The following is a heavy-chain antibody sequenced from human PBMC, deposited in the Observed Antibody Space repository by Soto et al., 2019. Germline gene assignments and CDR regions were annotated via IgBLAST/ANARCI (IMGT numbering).Heavy chain of an antibody. J-gene: IGHJ5*01. V-gene: IGHV4-39*01. CDR3: ARRGSASSRNWLDS. Sequence: PSETLSLTCSVSGGSITSTIDYWGWIRQSPGKGLEWIGNIYYDGSTFYNPSLKSRVTISVDTSKRQFSLRVSSVTAANTAVYYCARRGSASSRNWLDSWGHVTMVPVYS. D-gene: IGHD3-16*01. CDR1: GGSITSTIDY. CDR2: IYYDGST.